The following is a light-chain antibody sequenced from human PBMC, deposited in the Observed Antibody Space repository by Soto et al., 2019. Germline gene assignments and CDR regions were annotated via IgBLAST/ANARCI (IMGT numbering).Light chain of an antibody. V-gene: IGLV1-44*01. Sequence: QSVLTQPPSASGTPGQRVTISCSGSSSNIGINTVNWYQHVPGTAPKLLIYTNDQRPSGVPDRFSGSTSGTSASLAISGLQSEDEADYYCAAWDDSLNGHVVFGGGTKLTVL. CDR1: SSNIGINT. CDR2: TND. CDR3: AAWDDSLNGHVV. J-gene: IGLJ2*01.